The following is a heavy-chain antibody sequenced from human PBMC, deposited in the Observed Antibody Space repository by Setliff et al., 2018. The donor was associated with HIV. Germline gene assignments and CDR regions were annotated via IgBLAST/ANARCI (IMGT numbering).Heavy chain of an antibody. V-gene: IGHV3-33*03. D-gene: IGHD1-1*01. CDR3: AKGPDHEMEEHLDY. Sequence: LRLSCAASGFSFRSYAMHWVRQAPGKGLEWVAATWYDGHNKYYADSMKGRFTISRDDFKNIVYLQMDNLKREDTAVYFCAKGPDHEMEEHLDYWGQGTRVTVSS. J-gene: IGHJ4*02. CDR2: TWYDGHNK. CDR1: GFSFRSYA.